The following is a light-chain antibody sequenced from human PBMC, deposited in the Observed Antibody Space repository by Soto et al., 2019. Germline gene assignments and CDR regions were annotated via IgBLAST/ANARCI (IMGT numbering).Light chain of an antibody. CDR3: QQLFDSPIT. Sequence: DIQLTQSPSSLSPSIGESVTITCRASQVISTSLAWYQVKPGKAPTLLIYDASTLESGVPSRFSATVSGTKFSLTITSLQPEDFATYYCQQLFDSPITFGQGTRLEIK. CDR1: QVISTS. CDR2: DAS. V-gene: IGKV1-9*01. J-gene: IGKJ5*01.